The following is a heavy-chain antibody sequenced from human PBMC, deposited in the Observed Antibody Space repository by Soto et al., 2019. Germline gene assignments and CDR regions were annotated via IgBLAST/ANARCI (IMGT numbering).Heavy chain of an antibody. D-gene: IGHD3-16*02. CDR3: ARTNYDYVWGSYRFDY. V-gene: IGHV4-30-4*01. Sequence: QVQLQESGPGLVKPSQTLSLTCTVSVGSINSGDYYWSWIRQPPGKGLDWIGYISYSGNTYYKPSLRSRINISLDTSKNLFSLRLAYVTAADTAVYYCARTNYDYVWGSYRFDYWGQGTLVTVSS. CDR2: ISYSGNT. CDR1: VGSINSGDYY. J-gene: IGHJ4*02.